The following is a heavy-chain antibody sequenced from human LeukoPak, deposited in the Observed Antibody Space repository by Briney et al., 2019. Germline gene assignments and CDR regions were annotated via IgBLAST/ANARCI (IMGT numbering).Heavy chain of an antibody. CDR3: AKDRPNYYDTSGHYYRRNGDC. Sequence: GGPLRLSCAASGFTFSIYAMSWVRQAPGKGLEWVSSITSSGAGTYYPDSVKGRFTISRDNSENTLYLQMNSLRAEDTAVYYCAKDRPNYYDTSGHYYRRNGDCWGQGTLVTVS. CDR1: GFTFSIYA. CDR2: ITSSGAGT. D-gene: IGHD3-22*01. J-gene: IGHJ4*02. V-gene: IGHV3-23*01.